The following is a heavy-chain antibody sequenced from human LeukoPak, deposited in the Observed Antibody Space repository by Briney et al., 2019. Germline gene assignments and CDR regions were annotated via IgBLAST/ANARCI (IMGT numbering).Heavy chain of an antibody. Sequence: GGSLRLSCAASGFTFSSYGMHWVRQAPGKGLEWVAVIWYDGSNKYYADSVKGRFTISRDNSKNTLYLQMNSLRAEDTAVYYCAKDGGNSYYFDTRGYYYDYWGQGTLVTVSS. CDR1: GFTFSSYG. J-gene: IGHJ4*02. V-gene: IGHV3-30*02. D-gene: IGHD3-22*01. CDR2: IWYDGSNK. CDR3: AKDGGNSYYFDTRGYYYDY.